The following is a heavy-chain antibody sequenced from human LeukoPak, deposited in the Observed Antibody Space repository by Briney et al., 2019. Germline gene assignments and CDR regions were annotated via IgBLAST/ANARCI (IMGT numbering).Heavy chain of an antibody. D-gene: IGHD3-3*01. V-gene: IGHV4-4*07. J-gene: IGHJ4*02. CDR3: ARGAYDFWSGSPPDY. CDR1: GGSITSYH. Sequence: SETLSLTCTISGGSITSYHWSWIRQPAGKGLEWIGRIYTSGSTNYNPSLKSRVTISVDMSKNQFSLKLSSVTAADTAVYYCARGAYDFWSGSPPDYWGQGTLVTVSS. CDR2: IYTSGST.